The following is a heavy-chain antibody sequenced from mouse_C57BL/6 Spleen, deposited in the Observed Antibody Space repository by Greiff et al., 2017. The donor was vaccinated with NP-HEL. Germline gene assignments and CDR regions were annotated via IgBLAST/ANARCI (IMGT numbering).Heavy chain of an antibody. Sequence: DVKLVESGGGLVKPGGSLKLSCAASGFTFSSYAMSWVRQTPEKRLEWVATISDGGSYTYYPDNVKGRFTISRDNAKNNLYLQMSHLKSEDTAMYYCARSYGNSLDYWGQGTTLTVSS. CDR1: GFTFSSYA. CDR2: ISDGGSYT. J-gene: IGHJ2*01. V-gene: IGHV5-4*03. CDR3: ARSYGNSLDY. D-gene: IGHD2-1*01.